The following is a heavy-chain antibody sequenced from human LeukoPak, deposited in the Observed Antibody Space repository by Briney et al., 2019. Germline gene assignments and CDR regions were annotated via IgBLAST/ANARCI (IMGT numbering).Heavy chain of an antibody. Sequence: SETLSLTCTVTGGSMSDYKWSWIRQSPGKGLEWIGYIYHSGTTNYNPSLKSRVAISIGTSKNQFSPNLSSVTPADTAVYYCARFWSAFDYWGQGALATVSS. CDR3: ARFWSAFDY. CDR2: IYHSGTT. V-gene: IGHV4-59*01. CDR1: GGSMSDYK. J-gene: IGHJ4*02. D-gene: IGHD3-3*01.